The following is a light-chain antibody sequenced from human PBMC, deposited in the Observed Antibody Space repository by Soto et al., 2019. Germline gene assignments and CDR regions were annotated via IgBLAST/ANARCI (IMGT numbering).Light chain of an antibody. V-gene: IGKV3D-20*02. CDR3: QQRSNWPIT. Sequence: EIVLTQSPGTLSLSPGERATLSCRASQSVSSSYLAWYQQKPGQAPRRLIYGASIRATGIPDRFSGSGSGTDFTLTISSLEPEDFAVYYCQQRSNWPITFGQGTRLE. CDR2: GAS. J-gene: IGKJ5*01. CDR1: QSVSSSY.